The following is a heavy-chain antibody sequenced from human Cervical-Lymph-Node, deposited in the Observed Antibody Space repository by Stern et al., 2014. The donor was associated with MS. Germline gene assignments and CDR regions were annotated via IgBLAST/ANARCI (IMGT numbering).Heavy chain of an antibody. J-gene: IGHJ4*02. Sequence: VQLVESGGGVVQPGRSLRLSCAASGFTFSSYGMHWVRQAPGKGLEWVAVIWYDGSNKYYADSVKGRFTISRDNSKNTLYLQMNSLRAEDTAVYYCARAGNDFWSGMTYFDYWGQGTLVTVSS. CDR3: ARAGNDFWSGMTYFDY. D-gene: IGHD3-3*01. V-gene: IGHV3-33*01. CDR2: IWYDGSNK. CDR1: GFTFSSYG.